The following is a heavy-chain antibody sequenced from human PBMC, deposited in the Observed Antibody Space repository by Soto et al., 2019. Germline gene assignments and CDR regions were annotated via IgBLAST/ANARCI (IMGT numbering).Heavy chain of an antibody. CDR1: GFTFSSYS. V-gene: IGHV3-21*01. J-gene: IGHJ6*02. CDR3: ARESIGPYYYGMDV. D-gene: IGHD3-16*02. Sequence: GGSLRLSCAASGFTFSSYSMNWVRQAPGKGLEWVSSISSSSSYIYYADSVKGRFTISRDNAKNSLYLQMNSLRAEDTAVYYCARESIGPYYYGMDVWGQGTTVTVSS. CDR2: ISSSSSYI.